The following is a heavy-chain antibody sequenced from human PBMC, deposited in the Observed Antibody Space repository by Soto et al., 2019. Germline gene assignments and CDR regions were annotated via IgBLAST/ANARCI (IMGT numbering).Heavy chain of an antibody. CDR2: MNPNSGNT. J-gene: IGHJ6*03. D-gene: IGHD2-2*01. V-gene: IGHV1-8*01. Sequence: VASVKVSCRASAYTVTRYDINWVRQATKQGLEWMGWMNPNSGNTGYAQKFQGRVTMTRNTSISTAYMELSSLRSEDTAVYYCARGGGGYCSSTSCHYYYYYYMDVWGKGTTVTVSS. CDR3: ARGGGGYCSSTSCHYYYYYYMDV. CDR1: AYTVTRYD.